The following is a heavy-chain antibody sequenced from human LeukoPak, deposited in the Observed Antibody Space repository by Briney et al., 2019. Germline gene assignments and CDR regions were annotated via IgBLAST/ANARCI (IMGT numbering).Heavy chain of an antibody. Sequence: GGSLRLSCAASGFTVSSNFMSWVRQAPGKGLEWVSVIYSGGSTYYADSVKGRFTISRDNSKNTLYLQMNSLRAEDTAVYYCGYDSSDDFDYWGQGTLVTVSS. D-gene: IGHD3-22*01. V-gene: IGHV3-66*01. CDR2: IYSGGST. J-gene: IGHJ4*02. CDR1: GFTVSSNF. CDR3: GYDSSDDFDY.